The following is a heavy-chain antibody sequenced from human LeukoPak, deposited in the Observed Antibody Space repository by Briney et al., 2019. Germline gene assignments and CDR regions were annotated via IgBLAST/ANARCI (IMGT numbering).Heavy chain of an antibody. CDR1: GGSVSSYY. J-gene: IGHJ6*02. V-gene: IGHV4-59*08. CDR2: LYYSGST. D-gene: IGHD1-1*01. CDR3: ARLQRERRPYGMDV. Sequence: KPSVNLSLTWTVSGGSVSSYYWSWIRQPQGKGLEWIGYLYYSGSTNYNHAPKSRVTISGDTSKNHFSLKLSSVTAADTAVYYCARLQRERRPYGMDVWGQGTTVTVSS.